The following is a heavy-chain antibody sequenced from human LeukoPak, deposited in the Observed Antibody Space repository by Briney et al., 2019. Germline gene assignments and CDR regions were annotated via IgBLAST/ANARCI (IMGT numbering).Heavy chain of an antibody. Sequence: ASVKVSCKASGGTFSSYAIHWVRQAPGQGLEWMRGIIPMFGTVNYAQKLQGRVTITADESTTTAFMELSSLRSEDTAVYYCARDNGRRRGLLDYWGQGTLVTVSS. CDR2: IIPMFGTV. V-gene: IGHV1-69*13. CDR3: ARDNGRRRGLLDY. CDR1: GGTFSSYA. D-gene: IGHD2-8*01. J-gene: IGHJ4*02.